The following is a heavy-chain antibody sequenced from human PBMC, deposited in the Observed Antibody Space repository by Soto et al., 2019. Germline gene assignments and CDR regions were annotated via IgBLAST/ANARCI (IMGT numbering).Heavy chain of an antibody. CDR3: ARGGFYDSSGARNYYYYGMNV. J-gene: IGHJ6*04. V-gene: IGHV1-18*01. CDR1: GYTFTSYG. D-gene: IGHD3-22*01. CDR2: ISAYDGYT. Sequence: ASVKVSCKASGYTFTSYGINWVRQAPGQGLEWLGWISAYDGYTNYAQILQGRVSMTTDTSTKTAYMELRSLRSDDTAMYYCARGGFYDSSGARNYYYYGMNVWGEGTTVTVSS.